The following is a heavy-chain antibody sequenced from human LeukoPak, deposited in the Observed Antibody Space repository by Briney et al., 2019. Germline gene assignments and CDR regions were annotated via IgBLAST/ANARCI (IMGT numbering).Heavy chain of an antibody. D-gene: IGHD3-3*01. CDR1: GGSTSSYY. J-gene: IGHJ4*02. Sequence: PSETLSLTCTVSGGSTSSYYWSWIRQPPGKGPEWIGYIYYSGSTNYNPSLKSRVTISVDTSKNQFSLKLTSVTAADTAVYYCARGVPEYYDFWSGYFYYFDYWGQGTLVTVSS. CDR2: IYYSGST. V-gene: IGHV4-59*01. CDR3: ARGVPEYYDFWSGYFYYFDY.